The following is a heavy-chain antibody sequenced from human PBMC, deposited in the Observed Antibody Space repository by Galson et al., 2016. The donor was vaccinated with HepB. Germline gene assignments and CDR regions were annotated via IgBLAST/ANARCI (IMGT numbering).Heavy chain of an antibody. Sequence: SLRLSCAASGFTFSDYWMNWVRQAPGKGPEWVANIKQDGSETKYVDSVKGRFTITRDNTKKSLYLQMNSLKVEATAVYYCAGGTGWLMDLWGQGTRLTVSS. D-gene: IGHD3-22*01. CDR3: AGGTGWLMDL. J-gene: IGHJ4*02. CDR1: GFTFSDYW. CDR2: IKQDGSET. V-gene: IGHV3-7*04.